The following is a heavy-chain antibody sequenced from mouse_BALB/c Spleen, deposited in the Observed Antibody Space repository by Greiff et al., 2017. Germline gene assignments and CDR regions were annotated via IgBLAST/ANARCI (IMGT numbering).Heavy chain of an antibody. CDR2: ISSGGST. CDR3: ARGGDYLYYFDY. J-gene: IGHJ2*01. CDR1: GFTFSSYA. Sequence: EVQVVESGGGLVKPGGSLKLSCAASGFTFSSYAMSWVRQTPEKRLEWVASISSGGSTYYPDSVKGRFTISRDNARNILYLQMSSLRSEDTAMYYCARGGDYLYYFDYWGQGTTLTVSS. D-gene: IGHD2-4*01. V-gene: IGHV5-6-5*01.